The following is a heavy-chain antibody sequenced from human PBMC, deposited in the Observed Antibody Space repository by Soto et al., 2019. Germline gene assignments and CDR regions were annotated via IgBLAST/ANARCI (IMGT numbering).Heavy chain of an antibody. CDR1: GYTFTGYY. CDR3: AGGQTGYCSSTSCYYYYYGMDV. D-gene: IGHD2-2*01. CDR2: INPNSGGT. J-gene: IGHJ6*02. V-gene: IGHV1-2*02. Sequence: ASVKVSCKASGYTFTGYYMPWVRQAPGQGLEWMGWINPNSGGTNYAQKFQGRVTMTRDTSISTAYMELSRLRSDDTAVYYCAGGQTGYCSSTSCYYYYYGMDVWGQGTTVTVS.